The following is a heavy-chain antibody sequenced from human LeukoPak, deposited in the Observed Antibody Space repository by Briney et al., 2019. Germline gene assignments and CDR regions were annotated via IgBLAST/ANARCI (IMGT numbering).Heavy chain of an antibody. J-gene: IGHJ4*02. V-gene: IGHV3-23*01. CDR1: GFTFSSYG. Sequence: GGSLRLSCAASGFTFSSYGMSWVRQAPGKGLEWVSGISGSGGSTYNADSVKGRFTISRDNSKSTLSMQMNSLRAEDTAVYYCAKGRSSSWYFDYWGQGTLVTVSS. CDR2: ISGSGGST. D-gene: IGHD6-13*01. CDR3: AKGRSSSWYFDY.